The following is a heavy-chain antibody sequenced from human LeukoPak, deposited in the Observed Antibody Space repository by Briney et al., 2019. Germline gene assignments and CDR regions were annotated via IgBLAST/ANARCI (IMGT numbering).Heavy chain of an antibody. CDR2: IYHSGST. CDR3: AQLRKYYYDSSGRFDI. CDR1: GGSISSGGYS. V-gene: IGHV4-30-2*01. D-gene: IGHD3-22*01. J-gene: IGHJ3*02. Sequence: SQTLSLTCAVSGGSISSGGYSWSWIRQPPGKGLEWIGYIYHSGSTYYNPSLKSRVTISVDRSKNQFSLKLSSVTAADTAVYYCAQLRKYYYDSSGRFDIWGQGTMVTVSS.